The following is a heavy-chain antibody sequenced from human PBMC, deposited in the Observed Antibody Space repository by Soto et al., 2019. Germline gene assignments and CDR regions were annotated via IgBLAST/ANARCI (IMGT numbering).Heavy chain of an antibody. CDR2: ISGNGGTT. CDR1: GFTFSTYA. Sequence: PGGSLRLSCAASGFTFSTYAMDWVRQAPGKGLEWVSLISGNGGTTYYADSVKGRFTISRDNSKNTLYLQMIGLRADDTATYYCAKVFSNYLDYYYFDYWGQGTQVTVSS. J-gene: IGHJ4*02. V-gene: IGHV3-23*01. CDR3: AKVFSNYLDYYYFDY. D-gene: IGHD4-4*01.